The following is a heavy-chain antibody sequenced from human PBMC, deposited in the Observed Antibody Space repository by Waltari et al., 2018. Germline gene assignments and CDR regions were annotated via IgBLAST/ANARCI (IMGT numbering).Heavy chain of an antibody. Sequence: EVQLVESGGGLVQPGGSLRLSCAASGFTFIRYWMHWVRQAPGKGLVWVSRIKSDGMGTIYADSVKGRFTISRDNAKNTLYLQLNSLRVEDTAVYYCAREPSPDSSGYFYYYMDVWGKGTTVTVSS. CDR1: GFTFIRYW. J-gene: IGHJ6*03. D-gene: IGHD3-22*01. CDR2: IKSDGMGT. V-gene: IGHV3-74*01. CDR3: AREPSPDSSGYFYYYMDV.